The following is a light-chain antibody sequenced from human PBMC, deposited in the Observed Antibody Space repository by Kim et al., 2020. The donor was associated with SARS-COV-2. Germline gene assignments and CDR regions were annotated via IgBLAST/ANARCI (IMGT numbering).Light chain of an antibody. J-gene: IGKJ2*01. CDR2: GVS. Sequence: EIVLTQSPGTLSLSPGESATLSCRASQSVSGTYLAWYQQKPGQAPRLLIYGVSNRAPGIADRFSGSGSGTDFTLTISRLEPEDFAVYYCQHYGGSLFTFGQGTKLEI. V-gene: IGKV3-20*01. CDR1: QSVSGTY. CDR3: QHYGGSLFT.